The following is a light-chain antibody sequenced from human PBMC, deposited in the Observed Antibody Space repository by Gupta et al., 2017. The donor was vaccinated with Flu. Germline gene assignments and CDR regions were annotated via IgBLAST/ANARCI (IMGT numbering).Light chain of an antibody. CDR3: DAWEKDLSVVL. V-gene: IGLV1-51*02. CDR2: EIS. CDR1: TSNIGSNY. Sequence: TMSSTGSTSNIGSNYVSWCQQHPRTAPNLLIDEISKRPSGIPDRFSGSKSGTSATLDITGLQTEGEADYFCDAWEKDLSVVLFGGGTKVTVL. J-gene: IGLJ3*02.